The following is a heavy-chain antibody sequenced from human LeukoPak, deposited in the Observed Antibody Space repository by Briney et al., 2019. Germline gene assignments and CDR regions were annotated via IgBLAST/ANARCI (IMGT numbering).Heavy chain of an antibody. J-gene: IGHJ4*02. D-gene: IGHD6-19*01. Sequence: PGGSLRLSCAASGFPFSSHVLSWVRQAPGKGLEFVSVISNSGDITYYAESMKGRFTISRDNSWNTLYLHMNSLRAEDTAVYYCTPLGSGVDYWGQGTPVTVSS. V-gene: IGHV3-23*01. CDR2: ISNSGDIT. CDR1: GFPFSSHV. CDR3: TPLGSGVDY.